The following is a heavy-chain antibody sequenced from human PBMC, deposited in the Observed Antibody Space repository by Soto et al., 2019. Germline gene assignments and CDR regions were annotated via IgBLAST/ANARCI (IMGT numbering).Heavy chain of an antibody. D-gene: IGHD3-22*01. CDR2: IYYSGST. CDR1: GGSISSGGYY. J-gene: IGHJ4*02. CDR3: ARGYYDSSGPRFDY. V-gene: IGHV4-31*03. Sequence: SETLSLTCTVSGGSISSGGYYWSWIRQHPGKGLEWIGYIYYSGSTYYNPSLKSRVNISVDTSKNQFSLKLSSVTAADTAVYYCARGYYDSSGPRFDYWGQATMVTLSS.